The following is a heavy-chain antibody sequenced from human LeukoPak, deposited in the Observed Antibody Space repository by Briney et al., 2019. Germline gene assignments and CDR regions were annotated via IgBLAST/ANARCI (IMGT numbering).Heavy chain of an antibody. CDR2: IRSKANSYAT. Sequence: GGSLRLSCAASGFTFSGSAMHWVRQASGKGLEWVGRIRSKANSYATAYAASVKGRFTISRDDSKNTAYLQMNSLKTEDTDVYYCTRLKFDGGWFDPWGQGTLVTVSS. D-gene: IGHD3-16*01. CDR1: GFTFSGSA. CDR3: TRLKFDGGWFDP. V-gene: IGHV3-73*01. J-gene: IGHJ5*02.